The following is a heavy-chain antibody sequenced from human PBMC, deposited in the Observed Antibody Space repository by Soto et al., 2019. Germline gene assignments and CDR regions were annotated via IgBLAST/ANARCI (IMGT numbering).Heavy chain of an antibody. CDR3: ARDNGYGHFDY. CDR1: GFTFSSYK. CDR2: ISTSGSPI. J-gene: IGHJ4*02. V-gene: IGHV3-48*03. D-gene: IGHD5-18*01. Sequence: EVQLVESGGGLVQPGGSLRLSCAASGFTFSSYKMNWVRQAPGKGLEWISYISTSGSPIYYADSVKGRLTISRDNAKSSLYLQMNSLRAEDTAVYYCARDNGYGHFDYWGQGTLVTVSS.